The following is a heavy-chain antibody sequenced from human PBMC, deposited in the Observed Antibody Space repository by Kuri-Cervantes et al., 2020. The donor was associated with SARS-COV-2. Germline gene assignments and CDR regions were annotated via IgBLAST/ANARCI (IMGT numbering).Heavy chain of an antibody. CDR1: GYTFTSYG. J-gene: IGHJ5*02. V-gene: IGHV1-18*01. Sequence: ASVKVSCKASGYTFTSYGISWVRQAPGQGLEWMGWISAYNGNTNYAQKLQGRVTMTTDTSTSTAYMELSSLRSEDTAVYYCATASPHYVQSNWFDPWGQGTLVTVSS. D-gene: IGHD1-1*01. CDR2: ISAYNGNT. CDR3: ATASPHYVQSNWFDP.